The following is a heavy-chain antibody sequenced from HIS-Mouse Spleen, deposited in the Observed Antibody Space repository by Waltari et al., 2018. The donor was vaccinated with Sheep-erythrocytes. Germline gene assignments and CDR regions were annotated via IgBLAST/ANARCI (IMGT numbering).Heavy chain of an antibody. CDR1: GGTFSSYA. CDR3: ARGRQQLPRDYYYGMDV. D-gene: IGHD6-13*01. J-gene: IGHJ6*02. CDR2: IIPILGIA. Sequence: QVQLVQSGAEVKKPGSSVKVSCKASGGTFSSYAISWGRQAPGQGLEWMGRIIPILGIANYAQKFQGRVTITADKSTSTAYMELSSLRSEDTAVYYCARGRQQLPRDYYYGMDVWGQGTTVTVSS. V-gene: IGHV1-69*04.